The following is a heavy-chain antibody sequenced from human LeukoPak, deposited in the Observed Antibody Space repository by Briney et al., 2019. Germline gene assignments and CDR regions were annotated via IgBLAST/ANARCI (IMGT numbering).Heavy chain of an antibody. V-gene: IGHV4-59*12. CDR1: SDSIRSYY. J-gene: IGHJ4*02. CDR3: ARGLIVGATEKYYFDY. D-gene: IGHD1-26*01. Sequence: SETLSLTCTVSSDSIRSYYWTWIRQPPGKGLEWIGHSHYSGSTNYNPSLKSRVTISVDTSKNQFSLKLSSVTAADTAVYYCARGLIVGATEKYYFDYWGQGTLVTVSS. CDR2: SHYSGST.